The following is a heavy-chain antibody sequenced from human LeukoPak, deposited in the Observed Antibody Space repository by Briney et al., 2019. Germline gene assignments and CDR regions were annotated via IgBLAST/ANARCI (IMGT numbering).Heavy chain of an antibody. Sequence: GGSLRLSCAASGFTVSSNYMTWVRQAPGKGLEWVSVIYSGGSTYYADSVKGRFTLSRDNSMNTLYLQMNSLRPEDTAVYYCARVCRYCSSTSCYYYYYMDVWGKGTTVTVSS. CDR3: ARVCRYCSSTSCYYYYYMDV. V-gene: IGHV3-66*02. J-gene: IGHJ6*03. CDR1: GFTVSSNY. D-gene: IGHD2-2*01. CDR2: IYSGGST.